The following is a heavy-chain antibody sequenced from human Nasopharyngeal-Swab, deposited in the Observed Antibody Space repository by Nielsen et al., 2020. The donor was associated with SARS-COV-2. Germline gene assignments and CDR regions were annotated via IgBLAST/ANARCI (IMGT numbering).Heavy chain of an antibody. V-gene: IGHV3-74*01. Sequence: GESLKISCAASGFSFSIYWMHWVRQPPGKGLVWVSGISSDESTTTYADSVKGRFTISRDNTKNTPYLQMNSLRAEDTALYYCVKGGYLHDYINYGDWFDPWGLGTLVTVSS. D-gene: IGHD4-11*01. CDR1: GFSFSIYW. CDR3: VKGGYLHDYINYGDWFDP. CDR2: ISSDESTT. J-gene: IGHJ5*02.